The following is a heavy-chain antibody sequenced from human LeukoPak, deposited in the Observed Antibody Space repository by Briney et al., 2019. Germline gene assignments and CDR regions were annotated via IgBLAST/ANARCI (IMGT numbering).Heavy chain of an antibody. CDR1: GFTFSSYG. V-gene: IGHV3-30*03. D-gene: IGHD6-19*01. CDR2: ISYDGSNK. Sequence: PGGSLRLSCAASGFTFSSYGMHWVRQAPGKGLEWVAVISYDGSNKHYADSVKGRFTISRDNSKNTLYLQMNSLRAEDTAVYYCARSGIAVAGSPYVFDYWGQGTLVTVSS. J-gene: IGHJ4*02. CDR3: ARSGIAVAGSPYVFDY.